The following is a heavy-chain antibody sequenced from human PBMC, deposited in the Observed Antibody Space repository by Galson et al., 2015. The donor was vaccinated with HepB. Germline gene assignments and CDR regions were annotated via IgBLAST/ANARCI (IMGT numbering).Heavy chain of an antibody. Sequence: SVKVSCKASGGTFSSYAISWVRQAPGQGLEWMGGIIPIFGTANYAQKFQGRVTITADESTSTAYMELSSLRSEDTAVYYCARDSHTGGSGSHNWFDPWGQGTRVTVSS. J-gene: IGHJ5*02. CDR3: ARDSHTGGSGSHNWFDP. D-gene: IGHD3-22*01. CDR1: GGTFSSYA. V-gene: IGHV1-69*13. CDR2: IIPIFGTA.